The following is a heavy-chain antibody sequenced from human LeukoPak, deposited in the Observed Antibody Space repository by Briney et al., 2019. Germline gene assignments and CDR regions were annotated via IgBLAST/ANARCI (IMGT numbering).Heavy chain of an antibody. CDR3: ATAGPISGRHNYFDC. Sequence: PSETLPLTCTVSGGSIAGSYWSWLRQPPGKGLDDIGYSYYSGSTNYNPSLMSGVPISVGTSKNQFSLKLTSVTAADTTVYYCATAGPISGRHNYFDCWGEGTLVTV. D-gene: IGHD3-10*01. V-gene: IGHV4-59*01. CDR1: GGSIAGSY. J-gene: IGHJ4*02. CDR2: SYYSGST.